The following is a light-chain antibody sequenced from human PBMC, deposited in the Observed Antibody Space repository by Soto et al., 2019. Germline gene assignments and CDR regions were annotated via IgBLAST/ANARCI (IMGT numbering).Light chain of an antibody. Sequence: EIVMTQSPATLSMSPGEGATLSCRASRGVASNLAWYQQKPGQTPRLLIYGASIRATGIPARFSGSGSGTEFTLTISSLQSEDFAVYYCLQYNIWPPLTFGGGTKVGIK. J-gene: IGKJ4*01. CDR1: RGVASN. CDR2: GAS. V-gene: IGKV3-15*01. CDR3: LQYNIWPPLT.